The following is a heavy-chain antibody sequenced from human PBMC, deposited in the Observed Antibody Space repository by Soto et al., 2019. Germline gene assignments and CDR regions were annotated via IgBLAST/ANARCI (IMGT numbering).Heavy chain of an antibody. Sequence: FAASVQGRFSISRDDSKNTALLQMNSLNAEDTAVYYGTRVDAPGDRAFDIWGQGTMVTVSS. CDR3: TRVDAPGDRAFDI. V-gene: IGHV3-73*01. J-gene: IGHJ3*02.